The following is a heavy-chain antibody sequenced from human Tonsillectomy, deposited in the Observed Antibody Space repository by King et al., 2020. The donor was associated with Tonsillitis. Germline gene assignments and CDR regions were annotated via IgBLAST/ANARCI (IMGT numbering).Heavy chain of an antibody. CDR3: ARHRYSSSWQWYFDH. CDR2: IYYSGST. Sequence: QLQESGPGLVKPSETLSLTCTVSGGSISSSSYYWGWIRQPPGKGLEWIGSIYYSGSTYYNPSLKSRVTISVDTSKNQFSLKLSSVTAADTAVYYCARHRYSSSWQWYFDHWGRGTLVTVSS. J-gene: IGHJ2*01. CDR1: GGSISSSSYY. V-gene: IGHV4-39*07. D-gene: IGHD6-13*01.